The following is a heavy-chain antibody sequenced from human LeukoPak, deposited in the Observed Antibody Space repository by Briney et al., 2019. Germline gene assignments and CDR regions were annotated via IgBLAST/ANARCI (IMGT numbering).Heavy chain of an antibody. D-gene: IGHD6-6*01. CDR1: GFTFSSYS. CDR3: ARRGQLLQTSDY. CDR2: ISSSSSYI. J-gene: IGHJ4*02. Sequence: PGGSLRLSCAASGFTFSSYSMNWVRQAPGKGLEWVSSISSSSSYIYYADSVKGRFTISRDNAKNSLYLQMNSLRAEDTAVYYCARRGQLLQTSDYWGQGTLVTVSS. V-gene: IGHV3-21*01.